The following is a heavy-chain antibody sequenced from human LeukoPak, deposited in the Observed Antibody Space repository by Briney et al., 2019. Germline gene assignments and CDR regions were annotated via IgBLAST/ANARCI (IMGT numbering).Heavy chain of an antibody. Sequence: KPGGSLRHSCAASGFTFSDYYMSWIRRAPGKGLEWVSYISSSGSTIYYADSVKGRFTISRDNAKNSLYLQMNSLRAEDTAVYYCARAQGYCGGDCYKTAFDYWGQGTLVTVSS. D-gene: IGHD2-21*02. CDR2: ISSSGSTI. CDR3: ARAQGYCGGDCYKTAFDY. CDR1: GFTFSDYY. J-gene: IGHJ4*02. V-gene: IGHV3-11*01.